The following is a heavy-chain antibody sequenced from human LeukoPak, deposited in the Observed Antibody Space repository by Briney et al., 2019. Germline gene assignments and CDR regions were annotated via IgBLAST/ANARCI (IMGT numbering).Heavy chain of an antibody. CDR3: ARVTGMVLRFLEWTPGGPYYFDY. CDR2: ISSSGSTI. J-gene: IGHJ4*02. Sequence: GGSLRLSCAASGFTFSNAWMSWIRQAPGKGLEWVSYISSSGSTIYYADSVKGRFTISRDNAKNSLYLQMNSLRAEDTAVYYCARVTGMVLRFLEWTPGGPYYFDYWGQGTLVTVSS. CDR1: GFTFSNAW. V-gene: IGHV3-11*01. D-gene: IGHD3-3*01.